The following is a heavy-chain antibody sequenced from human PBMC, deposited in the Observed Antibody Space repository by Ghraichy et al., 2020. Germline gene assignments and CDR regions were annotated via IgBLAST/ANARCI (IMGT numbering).Heavy chain of an antibody. J-gene: IGHJ6*02. V-gene: IGHV4-59*02. CDR3: ARVRTIPRNFYGMDV. Sequence: GSLRLSCTVSRGSVSNYAWSWMRQSPGKGLEWIAHIYFSGNTDYNPSLKSRVTISMDTSNNQFSLKVSSVTAADTAVYYCARVRTIPRNFYGMDVWGPGPTVIGSS. D-gene: IGHD1-1*01. CDR2: IYFSGNT. CDR1: RGSVSNYA.